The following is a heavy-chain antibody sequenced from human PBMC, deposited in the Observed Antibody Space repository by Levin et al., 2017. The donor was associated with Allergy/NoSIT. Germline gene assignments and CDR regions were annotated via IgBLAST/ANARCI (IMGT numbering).Heavy chain of an antibody. Sequence: QTLSLTCTFSGFSLSTNSMRVSWIRQPPGKALEWLARIDWDDDKSYSTSLRTRLTISKDTSKNQVVLTMTNMDPVDTATYYCARTQYSSTWHYFDYWGPGTLVTVSS. CDR3: ARTQYSSTWHYFDY. V-gene: IGHV2-70*04. J-gene: IGHJ4*02. CDR2: IDWDDDK. CDR1: GFSLSTNSMR. D-gene: IGHD6-13*01.